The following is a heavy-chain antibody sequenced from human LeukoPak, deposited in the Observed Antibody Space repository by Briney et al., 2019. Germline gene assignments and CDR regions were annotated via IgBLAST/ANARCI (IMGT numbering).Heavy chain of an antibody. CDR1: GLTVSANY. CDR2: ISSGSTI. V-gene: IGHV3-69-1*01. D-gene: IGHD2-2*01. Sequence: GGSLRLSCAASGLTVSANYMTWVRQAPGKGLGWVSYISSGSTIYYADSVKGRFTISRDNAKNSLYLQMNGQRAEDTAVYYCARGDCSSTNCFSDYWGQGALVTVSS. J-gene: IGHJ4*02. CDR3: ARGDCSSTNCFSDY.